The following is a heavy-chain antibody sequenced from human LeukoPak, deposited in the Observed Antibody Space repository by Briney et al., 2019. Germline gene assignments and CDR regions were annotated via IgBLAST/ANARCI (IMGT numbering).Heavy chain of an antibody. CDR3: AKPSERYFDWLLYY. CDR2: ISSDASSI. D-gene: IGHD3-9*01. Sequence: GGSLRLSCAASGFTFSSYWMHWVRQAPGKGLMWVSRISSDASSILYADSVKGRFTISRDNSKNTLYLQMNSLRAEDAAVYYCAKPSERYFDWLLYYWGQGTLVTVSS. CDR1: GFTFSSYW. V-gene: IGHV3-74*01. J-gene: IGHJ4*02.